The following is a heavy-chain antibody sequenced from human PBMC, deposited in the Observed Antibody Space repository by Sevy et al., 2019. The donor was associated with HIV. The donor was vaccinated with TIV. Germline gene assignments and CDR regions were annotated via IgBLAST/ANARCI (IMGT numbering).Heavy chain of an antibody. J-gene: IGHJ4*02. CDR3: ARESGDCSSTSCYEGVFDY. V-gene: IGHV4-61*02. Sequence: SETLSLTCTVSGGSISSGSYYWSWIRQPAGKGLEWIGRIYTSGSTNYNPSLKSRLTISVDRSKNQFSLKLSSVTAADTAMYYCARESGDCSSTSCYEGVFDYWGQGTLVTVSS. CDR1: GGSISSGSYY. D-gene: IGHD2-2*01. CDR2: IYTSGST.